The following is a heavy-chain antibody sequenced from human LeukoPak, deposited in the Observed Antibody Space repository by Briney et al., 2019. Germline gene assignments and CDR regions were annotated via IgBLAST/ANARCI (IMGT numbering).Heavy chain of an antibody. CDR1: GFTFDDYA. CDR3: ARDRDYYDSSGTPD. CDR2: INWNSGSI. D-gene: IGHD3-22*01. J-gene: IGHJ4*02. V-gene: IGHV3-9*01. Sequence: PGGSLRLSCAASGFTFDDYAMHWARQAPGKGLEWVSGINWNSGSIGYADSVKGRFTISRDNAKNPLYLQMNSLRAEDTAVYYCARDRDYYDSSGTPDWGQGTLVTVSS.